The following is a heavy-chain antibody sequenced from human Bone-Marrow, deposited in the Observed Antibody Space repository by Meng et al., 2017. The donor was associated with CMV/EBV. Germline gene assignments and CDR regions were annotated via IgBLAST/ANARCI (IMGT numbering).Heavy chain of an antibody. CDR1: GFTFSSYA. CDR2: ISYDGSNK. Sequence: GESLKISCAASGFTFSSYAMHWVRQAPGKGLEWVAVISYDGSNKYYADSVKGRFTISRDNSKNTLYLQMNSLRAEDTAVYYCARSLDFTYYYYGMDVWGQGTTVTVYS. V-gene: IGHV3-30-3*01. J-gene: IGHJ6*02. D-gene: IGHD1-1*01. CDR3: ARSLDFTYYYYGMDV.